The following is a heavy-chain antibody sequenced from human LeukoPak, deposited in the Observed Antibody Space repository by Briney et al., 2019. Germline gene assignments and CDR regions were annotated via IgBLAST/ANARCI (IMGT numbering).Heavy chain of an antibody. V-gene: IGHV1-69*04. J-gene: IGHJ4*02. CDR2: IIPIFGIA. CDR3: ARGVLWFGDDY. Sequence: ASVKVSCKASGGTFSSYAISWVRQAPGQGLEWMGRIIPIFGIANYAQKFQGRVTITADKSTSTAYMELSSLRSEDTAVYYCARGVLWFGDDYWGQGTLVTVSS. D-gene: IGHD3-10*01. CDR1: GGTFSSYA.